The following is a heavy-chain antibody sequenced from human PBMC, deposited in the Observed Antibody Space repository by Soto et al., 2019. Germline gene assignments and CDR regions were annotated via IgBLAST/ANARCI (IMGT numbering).Heavy chain of an antibody. J-gene: IGHJ4*02. Sequence: TSETLSLTCTVSGGSISSYYWSWIRQPPGKGLEWIGYIYYSGSTNYNPSLKSRVTISVDTSKNQFSLKLSSVTAADTAVYYCARLRVDTAMVAFDYWGQGTLVTVSS. D-gene: IGHD5-18*01. CDR1: GGSISSYY. CDR3: ARLRVDTAMVAFDY. V-gene: IGHV4-59*08. CDR2: IYYSGST.